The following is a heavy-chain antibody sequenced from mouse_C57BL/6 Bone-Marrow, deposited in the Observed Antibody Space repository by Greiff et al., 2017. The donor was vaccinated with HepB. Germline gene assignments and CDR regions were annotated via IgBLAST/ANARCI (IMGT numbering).Heavy chain of an antibody. CDR3: ARERVGYYCAMDY. CDR1: GYTFTDYY. J-gene: IGHJ4*01. D-gene: IGHD2-2*01. V-gene: IGHV1-26*01. CDR2: INPNNGGT. Sequence: VQLQQSGPELVKPGASVKISCKASGYTFTDYYMNWVKQSHGKSLEWIGDINPNNGGTSYNQKFKGKATLTVDKSSSTAYMELRSLTSEDSAVYYCARERVGYYCAMDYWGQGTSVTVSS.